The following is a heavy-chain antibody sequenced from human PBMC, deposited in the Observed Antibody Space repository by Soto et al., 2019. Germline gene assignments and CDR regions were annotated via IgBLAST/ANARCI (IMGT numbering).Heavy chain of an antibody. CDR3: ARGRRYYYYYGMDV. V-gene: IGHV4-34*01. Sequence: SETLSLTCAVYGGSFSGYYWSWIRQPPGKGLEWIGEINHSGSTNYNPSLKSRVTISVDTSKNQFSLKLSSVTAADTAVYYCARGRRYYYYYGMDVWGQGTTVTVSS. CDR1: GGSFSGYY. J-gene: IGHJ6*02. CDR2: INHSGST.